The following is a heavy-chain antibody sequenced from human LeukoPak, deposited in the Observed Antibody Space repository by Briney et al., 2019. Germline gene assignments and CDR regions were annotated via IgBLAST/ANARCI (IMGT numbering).Heavy chain of an antibody. CDR2: ISDSGGST. V-gene: IGHV3-23*01. CDR1: GFTLSSYA. CDR3: AKGMFYYGSGSSDY. J-gene: IGHJ4*02. Sequence: PGGSLRLSCAASGFTLSSYAMSWVRQAPGKGLEWVSSISDSGGSTHYAVSVKGRFTISRDNSKNTLYLQMNSLRAEDTAPYYCAKGMFYYGSGSSDYWGQGTLVTVSS. D-gene: IGHD3-10*01.